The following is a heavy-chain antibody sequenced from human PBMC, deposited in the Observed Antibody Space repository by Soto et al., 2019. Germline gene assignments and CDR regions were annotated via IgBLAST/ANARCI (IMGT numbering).Heavy chain of an antibody. CDR3: ARVGGVAARTFDY. Sequence: SETLSLTCTVSGGSISPFYWSWVRQPPGKGLEWIGYLYYSGNTNYNPSLKSRVTISVDASKNQVSLRLTSVTAADTAVYYCARVGGVAARTFDYWGQGTVVTSPQ. J-gene: IGHJ4*02. D-gene: IGHD2-15*01. V-gene: IGHV4-59*01. CDR2: LYYSGNT. CDR1: GGSISPFY.